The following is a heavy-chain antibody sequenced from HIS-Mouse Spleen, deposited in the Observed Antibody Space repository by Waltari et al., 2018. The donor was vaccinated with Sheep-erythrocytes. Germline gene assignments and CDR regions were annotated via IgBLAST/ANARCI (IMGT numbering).Heavy chain of an antibody. Sequence: EVQLVESGGGLVQPGGSLRLSCAASGFTFSSYWMHWVRQAPGTGLVWVSRNNSDGRSTSYADSVKGRFTLSRDNAKNTLELQMNSLRADDTAVYYCARAISSSDAFGIWGQGTMVTVSS. J-gene: IGHJ3*02. CDR3: ARAISSSDAFGI. CDR2: NNSDGRST. D-gene: IGHD3-16*02. CDR1: GFTFSSYW. V-gene: IGHV3-74*01.